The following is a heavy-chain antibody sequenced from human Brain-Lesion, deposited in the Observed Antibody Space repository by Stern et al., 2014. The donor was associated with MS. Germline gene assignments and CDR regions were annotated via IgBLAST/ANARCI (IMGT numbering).Heavy chain of an antibody. V-gene: IGHV3-21*01. J-gene: IGHJ4*02. CDR3: ARGRYGDYDVDY. CDR1: GFAFAGYS. Sequence: EVQLVESGGGLVKPGASLRLSCAASGFAFAGYSMSWVRQAPGKGLEWVSSISSSSTHIFYADSVKGRFTISRDNAKNSLYLHMNSLRAEDTAVYYCARGRYGDYDVDYWGQGTLVTVSS. CDR2: ISSSSTHI. D-gene: IGHD4-17*01.